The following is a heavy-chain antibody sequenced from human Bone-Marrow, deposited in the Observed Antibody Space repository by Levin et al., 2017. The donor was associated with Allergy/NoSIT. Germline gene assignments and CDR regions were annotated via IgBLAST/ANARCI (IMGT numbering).Heavy chain of an antibody. CDR2: IKGKTDCATT. CDR1: GFTFGNSW. CDR3: TTRSH. V-gene: IGHV3-15*01. Sequence: KPGESLKISCVASGFTFGNSWMNWVRQAPGKGLQWVCRIKGKTDCATTNYAAPVKGRITISRDDSKKTLDLQMNSLKTEDTAIYYCTTRSHWGQGTLVTVFS. J-gene: IGHJ4*02.